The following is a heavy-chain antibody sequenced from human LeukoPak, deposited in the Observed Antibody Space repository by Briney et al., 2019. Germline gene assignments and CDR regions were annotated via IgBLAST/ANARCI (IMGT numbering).Heavy chain of an antibody. V-gene: IGHV1-46*01. Sequence: ASVKVSCKASGYTFISYYIHWVRQAPGQGLEWMGIINPSGGSTRYAQKFQGRVTMTRGTSTGTIYMELSSLRPEDTAVYFCARDSGTVSDAFDIWGQGTMVTVSS. CDR1: GYTFISYY. D-gene: IGHD4-11*01. CDR2: INPSGGST. J-gene: IGHJ3*02. CDR3: ARDSGTVSDAFDI.